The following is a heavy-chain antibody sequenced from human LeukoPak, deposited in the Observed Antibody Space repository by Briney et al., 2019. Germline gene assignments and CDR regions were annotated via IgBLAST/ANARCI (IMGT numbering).Heavy chain of an antibody. Sequence: GGSLTLSCAASGFSFSNYWMSWVRQAPGKRLDWVANIKQDGSEKYYVDSVKGRFTISRDNAKNSLYLQMNSLRAEDTALYYCARAGTYETTWYHWGQGTLVTVSS. CDR1: GFSFSNYW. J-gene: IGHJ5*02. V-gene: IGHV3-7*01. CDR2: IKQDGSEK. D-gene: IGHD1-7*01. CDR3: ARAGTYETTWYH.